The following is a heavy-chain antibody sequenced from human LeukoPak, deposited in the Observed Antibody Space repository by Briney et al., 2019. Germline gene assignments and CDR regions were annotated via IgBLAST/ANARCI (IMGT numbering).Heavy chain of an antibody. V-gene: IGHV3-23*01. CDR2: IGGSGGST. CDR1: GFTFDDYA. D-gene: IGHD3-22*01. Sequence: GGSLRLSCAASGFTFDDYAMHWVRQAPGKGLEWVSAIGGSGGSTYYADSVKGRFTISRDNSKNTLYLQMNSLRAEDTAVYYCAKDRDSSGYYYYDYWGQGTLVTVSS. J-gene: IGHJ4*02. CDR3: AKDRDSSGYYYYDY.